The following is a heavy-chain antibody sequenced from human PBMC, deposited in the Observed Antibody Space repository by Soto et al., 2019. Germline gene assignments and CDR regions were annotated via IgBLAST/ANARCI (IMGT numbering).Heavy chain of an antibody. CDR2: IIPIFGTA. CDR1: GGTFSSYA. J-gene: IGHJ6*02. V-gene: IGHV1-69*15. CDR3: AREITIFGVVLVRYYGMDV. D-gene: IGHD3-3*01. Sequence: KVSCKASGGTFSSYAISWVRQAPGQGLEWMGRIIPIFGTANYAQKFQGRVTITADESTSTAYMELSSLRSEDTAVYYCAREITIFGVVLVRYYGMDVWGQGTTVTAP.